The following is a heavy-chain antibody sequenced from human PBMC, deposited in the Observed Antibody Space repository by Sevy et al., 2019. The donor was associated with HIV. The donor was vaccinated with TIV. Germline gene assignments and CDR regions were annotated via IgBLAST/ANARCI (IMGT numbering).Heavy chain of an antibody. CDR3: ARDRGQSAYYDFWSGYFKAYYGMDV. J-gene: IGHJ6*02. CDR2: ISSSSSYT. D-gene: IGHD3-3*01. Sequence: GGSLRLSCAASGFTFSDYYMSWIRQAPGKGLEWVSYISSSSSYTNYADSVKGRFTISRDNAKNSLYLQMNSLRAEDTAVYYCARDRGQSAYYDFWSGYFKAYYGMDVWGQGTTVTVSS. CDR1: GFTFSDYY. V-gene: IGHV3-11*06.